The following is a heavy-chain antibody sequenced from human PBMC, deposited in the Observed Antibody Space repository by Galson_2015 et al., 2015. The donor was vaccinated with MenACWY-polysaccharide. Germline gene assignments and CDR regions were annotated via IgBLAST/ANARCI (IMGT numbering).Heavy chain of an antibody. CDR1: GFTFSSFA. CDR2: IAYDGSNK. J-gene: IGHJ4*02. V-gene: IGHV3-30*04. CDR3: ARETDRPQYYLDC. Sequence: SLRLSCAASGFTFSSFAMHWVRQAPGKGLEWVAVIAYDGSNKYYADSVKGRFTISRDNSRNTLYLQMNSLRAEDTAVYYCARETDRPQYYLDCWGQGTLVTVSS.